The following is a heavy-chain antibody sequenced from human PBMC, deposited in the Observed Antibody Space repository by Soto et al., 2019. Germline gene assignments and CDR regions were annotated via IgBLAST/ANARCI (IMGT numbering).Heavy chain of an antibody. CDR3: AKGPKQWLKNYYYYGMDV. V-gene: IGHV3-30*18. D-gene: IGHD6-19*01. CDR2: ISYDGSNK. J-gene: IGHJ6*02. CDR1: GFTFSSYG. Sequence: QVQLVESGGGVVQPGRSLRLSCAASGFTFSSYGMHWVRQAPGKGLERVAVISYDGSNKYYADSVKGRFTISRDNSKNTLYLQMNSLRAEDTAVYYCAKGPKQWLKNYYYYGMDVWGQGTTVTVSS.